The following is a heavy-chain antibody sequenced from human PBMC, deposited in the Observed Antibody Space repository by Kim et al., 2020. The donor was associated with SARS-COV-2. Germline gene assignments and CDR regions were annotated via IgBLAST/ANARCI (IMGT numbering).Heavy chain of an antibody. V-gene: IGHV3-30*18. CDR1: GFTISSYG. Sequence: GGSLRLSCAASGFTISSYGMHWVRQAPGKGLEWVAVISYDGSNKYYADSVKGRFTISRDNSKNTLYLQMNSLRAEDTAVYYCAKGSRIQLWLLHYYYGMDVWGQGTTVTVSS. D-gene: IGHD5-18*01. J-gene: IGHJ6*02. CDR3: AKGSRIQLWLLHYYYGMDV. CDR2: ISYDGSNK.